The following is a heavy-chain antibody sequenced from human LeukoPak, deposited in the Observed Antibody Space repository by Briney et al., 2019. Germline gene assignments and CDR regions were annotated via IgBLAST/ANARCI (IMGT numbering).Heavy chain of an antibody. V-gene: IGHV3-23*01. D-gene: IGHD6-19*01. J-gene: IGHJ4*02. CDR3: AKGAPYSSGWYSDY. CDR2: ISGSGSST. Sequence: GGSLRLSCAVSGITLSGYAMTWVRQAPGKGLEWVSTISGSGSSTYYAGSVKGRFTISRDNSKNTLYLQMNSLRAEDTAVYYCAKGAPYSSGWYSDYWGQGTLVTVSS. CDR1: GITLSGYA.